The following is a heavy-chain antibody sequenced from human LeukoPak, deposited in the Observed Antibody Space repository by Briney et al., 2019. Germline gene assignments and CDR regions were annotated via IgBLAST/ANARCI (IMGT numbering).Heavy chain of an antibody. J-gene: IGHJ4*02. V-gene: IGHV4-31*03. CDR3: ARWYYYDSSGQIDY. CDR1: GGSISSGGYY. D-gene: IGHD3-22*01. Sequence: SETLSLTCTVSGGSISSGGYYWSWIPQHPGKGLEWIGYIYYSGSTYYNPSLKRRVTISVDASKNQFSLKLSSVTAADTAVYYCARWYYYDSSGQIDYWGQGTLVTVSS. CDR2: IYYSGST.